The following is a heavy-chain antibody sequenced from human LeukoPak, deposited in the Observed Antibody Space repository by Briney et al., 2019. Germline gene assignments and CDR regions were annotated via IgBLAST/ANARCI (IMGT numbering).Heavy chain of an antibody. J-gene: IGHJ4*02. Sequence: GGSLRLSCAASGFTFSSYGMSWVRQAPGKGLGWVSAISGSGGSTYYADSVKGRFTISRDNSKNTLYLQMNSLRVEDTGTYYCARDLAWGAFDYWGQGILVTVSS. CDR3: ARDLAWGAFDY. V-gene: IGHV3-23*01. CDR2: ISGSGGST. D-gene: IGHD7-27*01. CDR1: GFTFSSYG.